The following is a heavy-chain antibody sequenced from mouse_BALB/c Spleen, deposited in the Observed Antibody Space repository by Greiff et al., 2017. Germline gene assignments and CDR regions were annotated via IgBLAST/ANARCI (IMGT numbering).Heavy chain of an antibody. V-gene: IGHV3-6*02. D-gene: IGHD4-1*01. Sequence: EVQLQQSGPGLVKPSQSLSLTCSVTGYSITSGYYWNWIRQFPGNKLEWMGYISYDGSNNYNPSLKNRISITRDTSKNQFFLKLNSVTTEDTATYYCARDWDDWYFDVWGAGTTVTVSS. CDR3: ARDWDDWYFDV. CDR2: ISYDGSN. J-gene: IGHJ1*01. CDR1: GYSITSGYY.